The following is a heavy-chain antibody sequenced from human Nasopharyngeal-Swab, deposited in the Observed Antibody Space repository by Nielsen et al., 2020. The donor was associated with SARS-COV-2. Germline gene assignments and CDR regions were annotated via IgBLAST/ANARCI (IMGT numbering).Heavy chain of an antibody. J-gene: IGHJ6*03. D-gene: IGHD2-15*01. CDR2: IYHSGDT. CDR3: TRARGYCSAVRCYDYYYMDV. CDR1: GGSISSSGNY. V-gene: IGHV4-61*05. Sequence: SETLSLTCTVSGGSISSSGNYWGWIRQPPGKGLQWIAEIYHSGDTNYNPSLKSRATISLDKSKNLFSLNLKSVTAADTAFYYCTRARGYCSAVRCYDYYYMDVWGKGLTVTVSS.